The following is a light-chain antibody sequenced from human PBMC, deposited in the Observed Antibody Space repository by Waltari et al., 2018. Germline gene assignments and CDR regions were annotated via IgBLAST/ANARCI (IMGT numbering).Light chain of an antibody. CDR1: QGLLHSNGYNY. CDR3: MQALQTPRT. V-gene: IGKV2-28*01. Sequence: EIVVTQSPLSLPVTPGEPASISCRSSQGLLHSNGYNYLDWYLQKPGQSPQLLVYLVSTRVSGVPDRFSGSGSGTDFTLKINRVEAEDVGVYYCMQALQTPRTFGQGTKLEIK. CDR2: LVS. J-gene: IGKJ2*01.